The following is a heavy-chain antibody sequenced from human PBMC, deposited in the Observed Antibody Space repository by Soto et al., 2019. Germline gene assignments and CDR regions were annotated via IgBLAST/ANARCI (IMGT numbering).Heavy chain of an antibody. CDR3: AKDLNYGGNSYYFDY. D-gene: IGHD4-17*01. V-gene: IGHV3-30*18. CDR2: ISYDGSNK. CDR1: GFTFSSYG. J-gene: IGHJ4*02. Sequence: GSLRLSCAASGFTFSSYGMHWVRQAPGKGLEWVALISYDGSNKYYADSVKGRFTISRDNSKNTLYLQMNSLRGDDTAVYYCAKDLNYGGNSYYFDYWGQGTLVTVSS.